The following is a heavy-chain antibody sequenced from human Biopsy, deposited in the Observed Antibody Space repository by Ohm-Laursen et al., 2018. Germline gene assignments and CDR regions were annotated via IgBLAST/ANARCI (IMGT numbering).Heavy chain of an antibody. V-gene: IGHV4-39*01. J-gene: IGHJ6*02. Sequence: SETLSLTCTVSGGPMTSSDYYWGWIRQTPAKGLEWIGSLFYNGYTYDNPSLRSRLRLSVDTSKNQFSLRLSSMTAADTAVYYCARHRNSSPRNYYHDMDVWGQGTTVTVSS. D-gene: IGHD6-6*01. CDR1: GGPMTSSDYY. CDR3: ARHRNSSPRNYYHDMDV. CDR2: LFYNGYT.